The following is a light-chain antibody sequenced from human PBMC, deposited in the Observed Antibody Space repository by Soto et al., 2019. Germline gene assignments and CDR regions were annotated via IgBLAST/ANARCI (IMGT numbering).Light chain of an antibody. J-gene: IGKJ2*01. Sequence: EIVLTQSPGTLSLSPGERATLSCRASQSVSSSYLAWYQQKPGQAPRLLIYGASTRATGIPDRFSGSGSGTDFTLTITRLAPEDFAVYYCHQYGSSPRTFGQGTKREIK. CDR3: HQYGSSPRT. V-gene: IGKV3-20*01. CDR2: GAS. CDR1: QSVSSSY.